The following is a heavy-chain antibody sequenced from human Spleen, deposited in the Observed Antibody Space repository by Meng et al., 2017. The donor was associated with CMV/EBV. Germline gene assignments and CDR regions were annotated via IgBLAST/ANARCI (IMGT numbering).Heavy chain of an antibody. CDR3: ARGLPRRTMIVVLGWFDP. V-gene: IGHV1-2*02. Sequence: QGRRVQSGAEGTKPGASVKVSSKAFGYTFTGYSMHWVRQAPGQGLEWMGWINPNSGGTNYAQKFQGRVTMTRDTSISTAYMELSRLRSDDTAVYYCARGLPRRTMIVVLGWFDPWGQGTLVTVSS. J-gene: IGHJ5*02. CDR1: GYTFTGYS. CDR2: INPNSGGT. D-gene: IGHD3-22*01.